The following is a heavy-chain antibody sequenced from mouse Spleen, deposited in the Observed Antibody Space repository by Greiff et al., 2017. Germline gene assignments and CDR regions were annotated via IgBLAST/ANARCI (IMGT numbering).Heavy chain of an antibody. D-gene: IGHD1-1*01. CDR2: IYPGSGST. J-gene: IGHJ2*01. Sequence: QVQLQQPGAELVKPGASVKMSCKASGYTFTSYWITWVKQRPGQGLEWIGDIYPGSGSTNYNEKFKSKATLTVDTSSSTAYMQLSSLTSEDSAVYYCARSYRYYDGSPFDYWGQGTTLTVSS. V-gene: IGHV1-55*01. CDR1: GYTFTSYW. CDR3: ARSYRYYDGSPFDY.